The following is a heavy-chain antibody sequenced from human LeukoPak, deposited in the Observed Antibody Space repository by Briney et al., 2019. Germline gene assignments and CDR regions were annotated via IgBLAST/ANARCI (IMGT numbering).Heavy chain of an antibody. J-gene: IGHJ3*02. CDR1: GYTFTVYY. CDR3: ARARARYAFDI. D-gene: IGHD3-10*01. Sequence: ASVTVSCTASGYTFTVYYMHWVRQAPGQGLEWMGWINPNSGGTNYAQKFQGRVTMTRDTCISTAYMELSRLRSDDTAVYYCARARARYAFDIWGQGTMVTVSS. CDR2: INPNSGGT. V-gene: IGHV1-2*02.